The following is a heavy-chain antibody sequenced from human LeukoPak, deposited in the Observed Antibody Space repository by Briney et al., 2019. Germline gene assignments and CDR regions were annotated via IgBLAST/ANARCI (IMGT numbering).Heavy chain of an antibody. CDR3: ARGGSGSFFNPSNYYFDY. J-gene: IGHJ4*02. V-gene: IGHV4-31*03. Sequence: PSQTLSLTCTVSGGSISSGGYYWSWIRQHPGKGLEWIGYIYYSGSTYYNPSLKSRVTISVDTSKNQFSLKLSSVTAADTAVYYCARGGSGSFFNPSNYYFDYWGQGTLVTVSS. D-gene: IGHD3-10*01. CDR2: IYYSGST. CDR1: GGSISSGGYY.